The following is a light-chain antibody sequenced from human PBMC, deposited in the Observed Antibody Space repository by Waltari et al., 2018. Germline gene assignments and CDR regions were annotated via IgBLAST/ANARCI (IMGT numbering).Light chain of an antibody. V-gene: IGLV2-23*02. CDR1: TSDFGSYDL. J-gene: IGLJ1*01. CDR2: EVF. Sequence: QSALPPPASVSGPPGQPITISCSATTSDFGSYDLVFWYQQHPAEAPKLLICEVFKRPPDTSSRFSGAKSGSTASLTISGLQPEDEADYYCCSYAGRGTYVFGSGTKVTVL. CDR3: CSYAGRGTYV.